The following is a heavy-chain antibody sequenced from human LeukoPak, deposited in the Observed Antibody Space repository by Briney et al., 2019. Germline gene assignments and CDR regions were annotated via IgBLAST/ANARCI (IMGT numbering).Heavy chain of an antibody. Sequence: PSETLSLTCTVSGGSISSYYWGWIRQPPGKGLEWIGSIYHSGSTSCNPSLKSRVTISVDTSKNQFSLKLSSVTAADTAVYYCARIGNYDSGSSIGMDVWGQGTTVTVSS. D-gene: IGHD3-10*01. CDR2: IYHSGST. V-gene: IGHV4-38-2*02. CDR1: GGSISSYY. CDR3: ARIGNYDSGSSIGMDV. J-gene: IGHJ6*02.